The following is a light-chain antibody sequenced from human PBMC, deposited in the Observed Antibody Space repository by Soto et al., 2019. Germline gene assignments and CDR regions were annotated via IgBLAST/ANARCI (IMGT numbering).Light chain of an antibody. Sequence: EIVMTQSPPTLSVSPGERSTLSCRASQSVGTNLAWYQQRPGQAPRLLMYGASTRATSIPARFSGSGSGTEFTLTISSLQSEDFAIYYCQQYNNWHPWTFGQGTKVEIK. V-gene: IGKV3-15*01. CDR2: GAS. J-gene: IGKJ1*01. CDR1: QSVGTN. CDR3: QQYNNWHPWT.